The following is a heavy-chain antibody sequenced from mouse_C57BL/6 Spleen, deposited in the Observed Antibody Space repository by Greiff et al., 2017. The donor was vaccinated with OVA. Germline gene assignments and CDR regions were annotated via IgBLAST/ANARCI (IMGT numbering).Heavy chain of an antibody. CDR1: GYTFTSYW. CDR2: IYPSDSET. D-gene: IGHD2-3*01. CDR3: ACPIYDGYYWFAD. J-gene: IGHJ3*01. V-gene: IGHV1-61*01. Sequence: QVQLQQPGAELVRPGSSVKLSCKASGYTFTSYWMDWVKQRPGQGLEWIGNIYPSDSETHYNQKFKDKATLTVDNSSSTAYMQLSSLTSEDSAVYYCACPIYDGYYWFADWGQGTLVTVSA.